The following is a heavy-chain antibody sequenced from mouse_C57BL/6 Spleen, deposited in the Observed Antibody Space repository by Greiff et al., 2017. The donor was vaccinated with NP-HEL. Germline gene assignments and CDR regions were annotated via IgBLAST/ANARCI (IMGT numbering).Heavy chain of an antibody. CDR2: IDPSDSYT. J-gene: IGHJ2*01. CDR1: GYTFTSYW. V-gene: IGHV1-50*01. D-gene: IGHD1-1*01. Sequence: QVQLQQPGAELVKPGASVKLSCKASGYTFTSYWMQWVKQRPGQGLEWIGEIDPSDSYTNYNQKFKGKATLTVDTSSSTAYMQLSSLTSEDSAVYYCARRFITTVVAPPDYWGQGTTLTVSS. CDR3: ARRFITTVVAPPDY.